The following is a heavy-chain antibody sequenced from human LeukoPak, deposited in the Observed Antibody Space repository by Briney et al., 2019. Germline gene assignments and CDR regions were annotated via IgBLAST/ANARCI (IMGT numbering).Heavy chain of an antibody. Sequence: ASVKVSCKASGYTFTSYDINWVRQATGQGLEWMGWMNPNSGNTGYAQKFQGRVTITRDTSASTAYMELSSLRSEDTAVYYCARDRGSPGWFDPWGQGTLVTVSS. CDR2: MNPNSGNT. J-gene: IGHJ5*02. CDR3: ARDRGSPGWFDP. V-gene: IGHV1-8*01. CDR1: GYTFTSYD. D-gene: IGHD3-16*01.